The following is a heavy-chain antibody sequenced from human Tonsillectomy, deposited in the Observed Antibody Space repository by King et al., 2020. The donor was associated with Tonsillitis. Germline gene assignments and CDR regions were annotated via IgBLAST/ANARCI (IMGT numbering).Heavy chain of an antibody. CDR2: IYYSGST. V-gene: IGHV4-31*03. CDR3: ARVKQQALIFDY. Sequence: VQLQESGPGLVKPSQTLSLSCTVSGGSISSGGYYWSWIRQHPGKGLEWIGYIYYSGSTYYNPSLKSRITISVDTSKNQFSLKLSSVTAADTALYYCARVKQQALIFDYWGQGTLVTVSS. CDR1: GGSISSGGYY. J-gene: IGHJ4*02. D-gene: IGHD6-13*01.